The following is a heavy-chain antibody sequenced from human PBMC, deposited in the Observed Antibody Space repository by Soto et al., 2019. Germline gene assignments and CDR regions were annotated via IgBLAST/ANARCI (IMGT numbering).Heavy chain of an antibody. Sequence: SXTLSLTCAVYGGSLSGYYWSWIRQPPGNGLEWIGEINHSGSTNYNPSLKSRVTISVDTSKNQFSLKLSSVTAADTAVYYCARAQNVYDILTGYYSWFDPWGQGTLVTVSS. J-gene: IGHJ5*02. CDR2: INHSGST. D-gene: IGHD3-9*01. CDR1: GGSLSGYY. CDR3: ARAQNVYDILTGYYSWFDP. V-gene: IGHV4-34*01.